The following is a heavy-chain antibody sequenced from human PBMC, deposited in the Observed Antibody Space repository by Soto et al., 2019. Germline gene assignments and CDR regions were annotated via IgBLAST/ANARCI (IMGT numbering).Heavy chain of an antibody. CDR3: ARVCGGDCHYGMDV. D-gene: IGHD2-21*02. V-gene: IGHV4-31*03. CDR1: GGSISSGGYY. J-gene: IGHJ6*02. Sequence: QVQLQESGPGLVKPSQTLSLTCTVSGGSISSGGYYWTWIRQHPGKGLEWIGYIYYRGSTHYNPSLKSRVTISVDTSKNPFSLKLSSVTAADTAVYYCARVCGGDCHYGMDVWGQGTTVTVSS. CDR2: IYYRGST.